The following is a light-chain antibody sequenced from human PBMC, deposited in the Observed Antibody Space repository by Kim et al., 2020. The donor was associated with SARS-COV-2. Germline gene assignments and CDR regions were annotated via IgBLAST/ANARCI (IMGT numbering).Light chain of an antibody. J-gene: IGLJ2*01. V-gene: IGLV1-44*01. CDR2: GNN. Sequence: ELTQPPSASGTPGQRVTISCSGSNSNIATYNVNWYQQLPGTAPKLLIFGNNQRPSGAPDRFSGSKSGTSASLAISGLQSEDEADYYCAAWDDNLNAVVFGGGTKVTVL. CDR3: AAWDDNLNAVV. CDR1: NSNIATYN.